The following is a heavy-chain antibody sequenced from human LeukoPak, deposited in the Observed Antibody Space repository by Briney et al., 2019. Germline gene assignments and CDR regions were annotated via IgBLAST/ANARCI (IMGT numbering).Heavy chain of an antibody. CDR3: ARVSPYCSSTSCQPSLPMDV. Sequence: PGGSLRLSCAAAGFTLSTYAMHWVRQAPGKGLEWVAVISYDGSNKFYADSVKGRFTISRDNSKKTLYLQMNSLRAEDSAVYYCARVSPYCSSTSCQPSLPMDVWGKGTTVTVSS. CDR1: GFTLSTYA. V-gene: IGHV3-30*01. D-gene: IGHD2-2*01. J-gene: IGHJ6*03. CDR2: ISYDGSNK.